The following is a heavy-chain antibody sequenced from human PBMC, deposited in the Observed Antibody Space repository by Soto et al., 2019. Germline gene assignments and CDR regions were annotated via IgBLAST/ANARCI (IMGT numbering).Heavy chain of an antibody. CDR3: AINLVPAAIPNYSYYGMDV. CDR1: GYTFTSYY. J-gene: IGHJ6*02. V-gene: IGHV1-46*01. Sequence: ASVKVSCKASGYTFTSYYMHWVRQAPGQGLEWMGVINPSGGSTSYAQNFQGRVTMTRDTSTSTVYMELSSLRSEDTAVYYCAINLVPAAIPNYSYYGMDVGGQGTTVPVSS. D-gene: IGHD2-2*01. CDR2: INPSGGST.